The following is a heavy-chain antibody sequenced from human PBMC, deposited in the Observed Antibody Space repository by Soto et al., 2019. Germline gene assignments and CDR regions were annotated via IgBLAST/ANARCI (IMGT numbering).Heavy chain of an antibody. Sequence: GSLRLSCAASGFTFSSYAMSWVRQAPGKGLEWVSLISSNGGSTYYAYSVKGRFTISRDNSKSTLYLQLNGLRAEDTALYYCAKAYYDTSGYYLDWGQGTLVTVSS. V-gene: IGHV3-23*01. J-gene: IGHJ4*02. CDR1: GFTFSSYA. CDR2: ISSNGGST. D-gene: IGHD3-22*01. CDR3: AKAYYDTSGYYLD.